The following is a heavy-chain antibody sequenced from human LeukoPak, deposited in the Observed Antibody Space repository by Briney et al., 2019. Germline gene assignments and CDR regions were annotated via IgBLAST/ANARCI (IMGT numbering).Heavy chain of an antibody. D-gene: IGHD6-13*01. CDR2: ISAYNGNT. Sequence: ASVKVSCKASGYTFTSYDINWVRQAPGQGLEWMGWISAYNGNTNYAQKLQGRVTMTTDTSTSTAYMELRSLRSDDTAVYYCAREAAGSSSWFSEYYFDYWGQGTLVTVSS. CDR1: GYTFTSYD. CDR3: AREAAGSSSWFSEYYFDY. J-gene: IGHJ4*02. V-gene: IGHV1-18*01.